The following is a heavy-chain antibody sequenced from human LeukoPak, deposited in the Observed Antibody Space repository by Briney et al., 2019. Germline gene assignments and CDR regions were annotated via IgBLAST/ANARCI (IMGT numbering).Heavy chain of an antibody. V-gene: IGHV4-38-2*02. J-gene: IGHJ6*03. D-gene: IGHD3-10*01. Sequence: SETLSLTCTASDYSISSGYYWGWIRQPPGKGLEWIGSIYHSGSTYYNPSLKSRVTISVDTSKNQFSLRLTSVTAADTAVYYCAAAGPFTMVRGAWYYYYMDVWGKGTTVTVSS. CDR2: IYHSGST. CDR1: DYSISSGYY. CDR3: AAAGPFTMVRGAWYYYYMDV.